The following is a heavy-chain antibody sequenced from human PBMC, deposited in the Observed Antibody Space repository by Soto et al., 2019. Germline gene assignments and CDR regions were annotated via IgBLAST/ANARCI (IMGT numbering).Heavy chain of an antibody. CDR3: ARTRMVGIPSAPYWFDP. J-gene: IGHJ5*02. D-gene: IGHD2-2*01. CDR2: IFHTGST. V-gene: IGHV4-30-2*01. Sequence: QLQLRESGSGLVKPSQTLSLTCTVSGCSISSGGYSWSWIRQPPGKGLDWIGYIFHTGSTHYNPSLKSRVTISLDRSKNHFSLKLRSVTAADTAVYYCARTRMVGIPSAPYWFDPWGQGTLVTVSS. CDR1: GCSISSGGYS.